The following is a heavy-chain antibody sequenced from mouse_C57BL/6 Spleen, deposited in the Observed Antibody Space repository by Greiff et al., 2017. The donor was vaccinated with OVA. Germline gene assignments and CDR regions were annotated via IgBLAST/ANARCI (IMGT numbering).Heavy chain of an antibody. J-gene: IGHJ1*03. CDR1: GFTFSSYG. CDR2: ISSGGSYT. V-gene: IGHV5-6*02. D-gene: IGHD1-1*01. Sequence: EVKLMESGGDLVKPGGSLKLSCAASGFTFSSYGMSWVRQTPDKRLEWVATISSGGSYTYYPDSVKGRFTISRDNAKNTLYLQMSSLKSEDTAMYYCARRGIYYYGSSYTYWYFDVWGTGTTVTVSS. CDR3: ARRGIYYYGSSYTYWYFDV.